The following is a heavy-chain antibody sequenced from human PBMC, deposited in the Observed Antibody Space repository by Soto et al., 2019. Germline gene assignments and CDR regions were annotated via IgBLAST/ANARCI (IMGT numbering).Heavy chain of an antibody. CDR2: INHSGST. Sequence: PSETLSLTCAVYGGSFSGYYWSWIRQPPGKGLEWIGEINHSGSTNYNPSLKSRVTISVDTSKNQFSLKLSSVTAAATAVYYCARGRSAGGTAARSFSWFDPWGQGTLVTVSS. V-gene: IGHV4-34*01. CDR3: ARGRSAGGTAARSFSWFDP. J-gene: IGHJ5*02. D-gene: IGHD6-6*01. CDR1: GGSFSGYY.